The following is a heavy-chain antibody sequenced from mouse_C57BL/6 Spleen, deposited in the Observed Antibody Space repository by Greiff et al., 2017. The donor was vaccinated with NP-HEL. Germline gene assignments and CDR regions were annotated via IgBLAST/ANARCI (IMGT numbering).Heavy chain of an antibody. D-gene: IGHD1-1*01. CDR1: GFTFSDYG. J-gene: IGHJ2*01. Sequence: EVQRVESGGGLVKPGGSLKLSCAASGFTFSDYGMHWVRQAPEKGLEWVAYISSGSSTIYYADTVKGRFTISRDNAKNTLFLQMTSLRSEDTAMYYCARGHYYGSSYYFDYWGQGTTLTVSS. V-gene: IGHV5-17*01. CDR2: ISSGSSTI. CDR3: ARGHYYGSSYYFDY.